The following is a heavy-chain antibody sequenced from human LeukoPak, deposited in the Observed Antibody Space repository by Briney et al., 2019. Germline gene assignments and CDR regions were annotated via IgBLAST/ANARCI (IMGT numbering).Heavy chain of an antibody. CDR1: GYTFTSYG. CDR2: ISAYNGNT. V-gene: IGHV1-18*01. D-gene: IGHD2-15*01. J-gene: IGHJ4*02. CDR3: ARDRCSGGSCYSFDY. Sequence: ASVMVSCKASGYTFTSYGISWVRQAPGQGLEWMGWISAYNGNTNYAQKLQGRVTMTTDTSTGTAYMELRSLRSDDTAVYYCARDRCSGGSCYSFDYWGQGTLVTVSS.